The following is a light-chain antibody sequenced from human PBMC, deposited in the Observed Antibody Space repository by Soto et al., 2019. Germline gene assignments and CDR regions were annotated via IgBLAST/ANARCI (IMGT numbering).Light chain of an antibody. Sequence: EIVMTQSPATLSVVPGERATLSCSASQSVSSSYLAWYQQKPGQAPRLLIYGASNRATGIPDRFSGSGSGTDFTLTISRLEPEDFAVYCCQQYSHSPITFGQGTRLEIK. J-gene: IGKJ5*01. CDR2: GAS. CDR3: QQYSHSPIT. V-gene: IGKV3-20*01. CDR1: QSVSSSY.